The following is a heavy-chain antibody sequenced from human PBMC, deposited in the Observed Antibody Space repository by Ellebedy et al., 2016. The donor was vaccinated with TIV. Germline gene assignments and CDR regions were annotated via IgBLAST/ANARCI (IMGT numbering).Heavy chain of an antibody. CDR3: ARGTAAYSRDFDY. J-gene: IGHJ4*02. D-gene: IGHD1-26*01. V-gene: IGHV3-23*01. Sequence: GESLKISCAASGFTFSSYSMTWVRQAPGKGLEWVSALSGSGDTTYRADSMKGRFTISRDNSKNTLYLQMNSLRAEDTAVYFCARGTAAYSRDFDYWGQGALVTVSS. CDR2: LSGSGDTT. CDR1: GFTFSSYS.